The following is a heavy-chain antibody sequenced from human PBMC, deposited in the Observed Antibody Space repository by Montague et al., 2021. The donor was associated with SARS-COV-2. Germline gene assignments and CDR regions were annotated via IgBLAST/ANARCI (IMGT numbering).Heavy chain of an antibody. D-gene: IGHD1-26*01. Sequence: SETLSLTCAVFNGSFSSFYWNWIRQPPGQGLEWIGEISHGGSTSSNSSLTSRLTISVDTSKNQFSLNLRPVAAADTAVYYCACGDENGSGYMDVWGKGTTVTVSS. CDR1: NGSFSSFY. CDR2: ISHGGST. V-gene: IGHV4-34*01. J-gene: IGHJ6*03. CDR3: ACGDENGSGYMDV.